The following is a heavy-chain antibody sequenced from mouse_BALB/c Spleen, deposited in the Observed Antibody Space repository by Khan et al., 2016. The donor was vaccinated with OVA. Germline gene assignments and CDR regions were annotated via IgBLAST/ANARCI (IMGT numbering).Heavy chain of an antibody. J-gene: IGHJ2*01. CDR3: ARGNYYGYYFDY. CDR2: ISYSGST. CDR1: GYSITNNYA. D-gene: IGHD1-1*01. V-gene: IGHV3-2*02. Sequence: EVKLLESGPGLVKPSQSLSLTCTVTGYSITNNYAWNWIRQFPGNKLEWMGYISYSGSTNYNPSLKSRISITRDTSKNQFFLQLNSVTTEDTATDYCARGNYYGYYFDYWGQGTTLTVSS.